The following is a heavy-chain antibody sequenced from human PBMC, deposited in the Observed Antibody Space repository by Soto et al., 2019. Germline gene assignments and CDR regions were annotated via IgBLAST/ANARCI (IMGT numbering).Heavy chain of an antibody. Sequence: QVQLQESGPGLVKPSQTLSLTCTVSGGSISSGGYYWSWIRQHTGMGLEWIGYIYYSGSTYYNPSLKSRVTISVDTSKNQFSLKLSSVTAADTAVYYCARAGSSSSWDTLDFDYCGQGTLVTVSS. V-gene: IGHV4-31*03. CDR1: GGSISSGGYY. CDR2: IYYSGST. J-gene: IGHJ4*02. D-gene: IGHD2-2*01. CDR3: ARAGSSSSWDTLDFDY.